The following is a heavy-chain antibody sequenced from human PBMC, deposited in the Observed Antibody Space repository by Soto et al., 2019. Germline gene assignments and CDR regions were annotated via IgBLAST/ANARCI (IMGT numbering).Heavy chain of an antibody. J-gene: IGHJ5*02. Sequence: PSETLSLTCAVSGGSISSGGYSWSWIRQPPGKGLEWIGYIYHSGSTYYNPSLKSRVTISVDRSKNQFSLKLSSVTAADTPVYYCARVPDRWGQGTLVTVSS. CDR3: ARVPDR. V-gene: IGHV4-30-2*01. CDR2: IYHSGST. D-gene: IGHD2-2*01. CDR1: GGSISSGGYS.